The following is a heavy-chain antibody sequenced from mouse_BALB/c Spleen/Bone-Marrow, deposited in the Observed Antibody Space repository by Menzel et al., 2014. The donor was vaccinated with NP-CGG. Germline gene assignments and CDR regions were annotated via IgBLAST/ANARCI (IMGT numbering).Heavy chain of an antibody. J-gene: IGHJ2*01. Sequence: QVQLKESGAELVKSGASVKLSCKASGYTFTSYWMHWVKQRPGQGLEWIGEIDPSDSYTNYNQKFKGKAALTVDKSSSTAYMQLSSLTSEDSAVYYCARGLYGNSGYWGQGTTLTVSS. CDR1: GYTFTSYW. D-gene: IGHD2-1*01. CDR2: IDPSDSYT. CDR3: ARGLYGNSGY. V-gene: IGHV1-69*02.